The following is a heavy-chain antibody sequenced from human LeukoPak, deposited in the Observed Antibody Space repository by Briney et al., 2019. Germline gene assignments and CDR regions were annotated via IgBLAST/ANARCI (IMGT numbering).Heavy chain of an antibody. CDR2: VHRSGNT. CDR3: ARDDFEYSVHYGMDV. Sequence: PSETLSLTCSVSGGSISTYYWSWIRQPAGKGLERIGRVHRSGNTNYNPSLQSRVTMSVDTSKNQISLRLRFVTAADTAVYYCARDDFEYSVHYGMDVWGQGTAVTVSS. J-gene: IGHJ6*02. D-gene: IGHD3-9*01. CDR1: GGSISTYY. V-gene: IGHV4-4*07.